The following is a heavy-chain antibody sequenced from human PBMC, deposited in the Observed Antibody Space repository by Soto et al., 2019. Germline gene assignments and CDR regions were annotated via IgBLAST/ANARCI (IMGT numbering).Heavy chain of an antibody. Sequence: SETLSLTCTVSGGSISSGDYYWSWIRQPPGKGLEWIGYIYYSGSTYYNPSLKSRVTISVDTSKNQFSLKLSSVTAADTAVYYCARDADWNDVRWFDPWGQGTLVTVSS. CDR3: ARDADWNDVRWFDP. V-gene: IGHV4-30-4*01. J-gene: IGHJ5*02. D-gene: IGHD1-1*01. CDR2: IYYSGST. CDR1: GGSISSGDYY.